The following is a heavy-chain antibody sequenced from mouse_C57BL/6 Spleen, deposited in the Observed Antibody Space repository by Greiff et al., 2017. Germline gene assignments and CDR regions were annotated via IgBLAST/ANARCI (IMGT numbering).Heavy chain of an antibody. V-gene: IGHV10-1*01. D-gene: IGHD2-4*01. Sequence: EVHLVESGGGLVQPKGSLKLSCAASGFSFNTYAMNWVRQAPGKGLEWVARIRSKSNNYATYYADSVKDRFTISRDDSESMLYLQMNNLKTEDTAMYYCVRHDYDAAGFAYWGQGTLVTVSA. CDR3: VRHDYDAAGFAY. J-gene: IGHJ3*01. CDR2: IRSKSNNYAT. CDR1: GFSFNTYA.